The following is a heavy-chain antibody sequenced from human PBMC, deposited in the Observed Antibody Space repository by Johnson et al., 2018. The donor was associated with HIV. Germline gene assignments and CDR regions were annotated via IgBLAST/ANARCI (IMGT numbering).Heavy chain of an antibody. J-gene: IGHJ3*02. D-gene: IGHD5-12*01. CDR1: GFTFSSSA. V-gene: IGHV3-64*01. CDR2: ISNNGDST. Sequence: VQLVESGGGVVQPGRSLRLSCAASGFTFSSSAMHWVHQAPGKGLEYLSAISNNGDSTYYVKSVKGRFTISRDNSKNTLYLQMNSLRAEDTAVYYTRATIPRDAFDIWGQGTMVTVSS. CDR3: RATIPRDAFDI.